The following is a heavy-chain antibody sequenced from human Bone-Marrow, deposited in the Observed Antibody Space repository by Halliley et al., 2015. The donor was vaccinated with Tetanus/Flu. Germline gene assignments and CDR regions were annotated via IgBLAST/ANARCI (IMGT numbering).Heavy chain of an antibody. CDR2: IYYSGTT. CDR1: GDSITSGAYY. V-gene: IGHV4-31*03. Sequence: TLSLTCTVSGDSITSGAYYWSWIRQPPGKGLEWVGYIYYSGTTYYNPSLKSRVAISVDTSKSQFSLKLNSVTAADTAIYYCARATSVTTFSSFWFAPWGQGTLVTVSS. J-gene: IGHJ5*02. CDR3: ARATSVTTFSSFWFAP. D-gene: IGHD4-17*01.